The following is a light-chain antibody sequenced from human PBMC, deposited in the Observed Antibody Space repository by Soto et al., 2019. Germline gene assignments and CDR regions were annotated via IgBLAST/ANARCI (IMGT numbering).Light chain of an antibody. V-gene: IGLV2-8*01. CDR2: EVS. Sequence: QSVLTQPPSSSGSPGQSVTISCTGTISDIGTYDYVSWYQHLPDKAPKLIIYEVSKRPSGVPDRFSGSKSGNTASLTVSGLQAEDEGDYYCCSYGGGNNFYAFGTGTKVTVL. CDR3: CSYGGGNNFYA. CDR1: ISDIGTYDY. J-gene: IGLJ1*01.